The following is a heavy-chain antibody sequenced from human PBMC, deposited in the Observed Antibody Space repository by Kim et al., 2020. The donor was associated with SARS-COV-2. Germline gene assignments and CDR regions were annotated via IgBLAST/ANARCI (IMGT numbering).Heavy chain of an antibody. D-gene: IGHD6-13*01. Sequence: GESLKISCKGSGYSFTSYWIGWVRQMPGKGLEWMGIIYPGDSDTRYSPSFQGQVTISADKSISTAYLQWSSLKASDTAMYYCARHGIAAAGDGPYYYYGMDVWGQGTTVTVSS. V-gene: IGHV5-51*01. CDR3: ARHGIAAAGDGPYYYYGMDV. CDR1: GYSFTSYW. J-gene: IGHJ6*02. CDR2: IYPGDSDT.